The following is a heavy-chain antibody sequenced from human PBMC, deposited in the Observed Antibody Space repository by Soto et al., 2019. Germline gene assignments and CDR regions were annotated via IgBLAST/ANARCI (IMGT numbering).Heavy chain of an antibody. J-gene: IGHJ6*03. D-gene: IGHD3-3*01. Sequence: PSETLSLTCAVYGGSFSGYYGSLIRQPPGKGLEWIGEINHSGSTNYNPSLKSRVTISVDTSKNQFSLKLSSVTAADTAVYYCARLDFWSGYYYYYMDVWGKGTTVTVSS. CDR2: INHSGST. CDR1: GGSFSGYY. CDR3: ARLDFWSGYYYYYMDV. V-gene: IGHV4-34*01.